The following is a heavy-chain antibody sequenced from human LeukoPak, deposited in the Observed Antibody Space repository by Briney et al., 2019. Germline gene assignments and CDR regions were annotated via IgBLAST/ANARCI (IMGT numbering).Heavy chain of an antibody. CDR2: INPNSGGT. Sequence: GASVKVSCKASGYTFTGYYMHWVRQAPGQGLEWMGWINPNSGGTNYAQKFQGRVTMTRDTSISTAYMELSRLRSGDTAVYYCARDPEGLLWFGPRRINGDDDYWGQGTLVTVSS. CDR3: ARDPEGLLWFGPRRINGDDDY. V-gene: IGHV1-2*02. J-gene: IGHJ4*02. D-gene: IGHD3-10*01. CDR1: GYTFTGYY.